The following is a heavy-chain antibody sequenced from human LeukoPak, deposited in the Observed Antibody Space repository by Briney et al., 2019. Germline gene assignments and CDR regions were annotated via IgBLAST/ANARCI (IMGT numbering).Heavy chain of an antibody. CDR3: ARMYYYVTSGNPNWFDP. Sequence: ASVKVSCKASGYTFTNYHINWVRQATGQGLEWMGRMNPNSGNTGYAQKFQGRVTFTRDTSVSTAYMELNSLTSEDTAVYYCARMYYYVTSGNPNWFDPWGQGTLVTVSS. V-gene: IGHV1-8*03. D-gene: IGHD3-22*01. J-gene: IGHJ5*02. CDR1: GYTFTNYH. CDR2: MNPNSGNT.